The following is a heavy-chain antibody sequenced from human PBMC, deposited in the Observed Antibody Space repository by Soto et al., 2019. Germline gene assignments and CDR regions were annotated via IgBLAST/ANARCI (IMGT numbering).Heavy chain of an antibody. CDR1: GYTFTSYA. J-gene: IGHJ4*02. D-gene: IGHD2-2*01. V-gene: IGHV1-3*01. Sequence: QVQLVQSGAEVKKPGASVKVSCKASGYTFTSYAMHWVRQAPGQRLEWMGWINAGNGNTKYSQKFQGRVTITRDTSASTAYMELSSLRSEDTAVYYCARSPTYGPKYRFFDYWGQGTLVTVSS. CDR2: INAGNGNT. CDR3: ARSPTYGPKYRFFDY.